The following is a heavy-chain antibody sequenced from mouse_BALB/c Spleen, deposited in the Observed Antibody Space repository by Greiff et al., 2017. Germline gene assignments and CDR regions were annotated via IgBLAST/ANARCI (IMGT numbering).Heavy chain of an antibody. CDR2: ISYSGST. CDR1: GDSITSGY. D-gene: IGHD1-2*01. V-gene: IGHV3-8*02. CDR3: ARSITTATAWFAY. Sequence: EVMLVESGPSLVKPSQNLSLTCSVTGDSITSGYWNWIRKFPGNKLEYMGYISYSGSTYYNPSLKSRISITRDTSKNQYYLQLNSVTTEDTATYYCARSITTATAWFAYWGQGTLVTVSA. J-gene: IGHJ3*01.